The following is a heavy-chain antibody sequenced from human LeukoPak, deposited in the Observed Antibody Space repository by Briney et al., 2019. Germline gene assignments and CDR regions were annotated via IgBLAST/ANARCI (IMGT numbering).Heavy chain of an antibody. D-gene: IGHD1-26*01. V-gene: IGHV1-2*02. CDR3: ASLPVSGSYGAFDI. Sequence: ASVKVSCKASGYTFTGYYMHWVRQAPGQGLEWMGWINPNSGGTNYAQKLQGRVTMTRDTSISTAYMELSRLRSDDTAVYYCASLPVSGSYGAFDIWGQGTMVTVSS. CDR1: GYTFTGYY. J-gene: IGHJ3*02. CDR2: INPNSGGT.